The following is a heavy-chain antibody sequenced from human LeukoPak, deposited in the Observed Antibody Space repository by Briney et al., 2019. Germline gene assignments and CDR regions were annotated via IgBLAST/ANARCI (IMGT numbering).Heavy chain of an antibody. V-gene: IGHV3-9*01. CDR2: ISWNSGSI. CDR1: GFTFDDYA. J-gene: IGHJ3*02. D-gene: IGHD3-22*01. Sequence: GGSLRLSCAASGFTFDDYAMHWVRQAPGKGLEWVAGISWNSGSIGYADSVKGRFTISRDNAKNSLYLQMDSLRAEDTALYYCAKSAIYYYDSSGYPRASAFDIWGQGTMVTVSS. CDR3: AKSAIYYYDSSGYPRASAFDI.